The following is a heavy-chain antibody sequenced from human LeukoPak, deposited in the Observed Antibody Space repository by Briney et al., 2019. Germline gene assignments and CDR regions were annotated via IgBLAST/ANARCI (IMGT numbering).Heavy chain of an antibody. D-gene: IGHD6-19*01. J-gene: IGHJ4*02. CDR1: GFTFSNIA. CDR3: AKAASSGWPSSGWDY. Sequence: GGSLRLSCTASGFTFSNIAINWGCQAPGKGLEWVSTISGSGGSTFYADSVKGRFTISRDNSKNTLFLQMNGLRAEATAIYYCAKAASSGWPSSGWDYWGQGSLVTVSS. CDR2: ISGSGGST. V-gene: IGHV3-23*01.